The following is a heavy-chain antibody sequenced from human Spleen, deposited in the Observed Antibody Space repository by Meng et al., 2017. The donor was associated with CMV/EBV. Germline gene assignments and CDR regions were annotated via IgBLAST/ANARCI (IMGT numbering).Heavy chain of an antibody. D-gene: IGHD1-20*01. CDR3: ARDGDNWNPPFDY. Sequence: SLKISCAASGFTFDDYAMHWVRQAPGKGLEWVSGISWNSGSIGYADSVKGRFTISRDNAKNSLYLQMNSLRVEDTAVYYCARDGDNWNPPFDYWGQGTLVTVSS. CDR1: GFTFDDYA. J-gene: IGHJ4*02. CDR2: ISWNSGSI. V-gene: IGHV3-9*01.